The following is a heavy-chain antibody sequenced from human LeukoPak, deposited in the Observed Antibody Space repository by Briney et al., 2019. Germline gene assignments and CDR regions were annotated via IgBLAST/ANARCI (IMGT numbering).Heavy chain of an antibody. V-gene: IGHV1-69*02. D-gene: IGHD1-26*01. J-gene: IGHJ4*02. CDR2: IIPILGIA. CDR1: GDTFSSYT. Sequence: GASVKVSCKASGDTFSSYTISWVRQAPGQGLEWMGRIIPILGIANYAQKFQGRVTITADKSTSTAYRELSSLRSEDTAVYDCARSLVGAAPGYFECWGQGTLVTVSS. CDR3: ARSLVGAAPGYFEC.